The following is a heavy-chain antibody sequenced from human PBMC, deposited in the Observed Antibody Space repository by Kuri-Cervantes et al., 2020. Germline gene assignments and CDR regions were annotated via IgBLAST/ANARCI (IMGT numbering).Heavy chain of an antibody. CDR1: GYTFTSYG. CDR2: ISAYNGNT. Sequence: AAVQVSCKASGYTFTSYGISWVRQAPGQRLEWRGWISAYNGNTNYAQKLQGRVTMTTDTSTSTAYVELRSLRSDDTAVYYCARAARGVIITQPRDYWGQGTLVTVSS. D-gene: IGHD3-10*01. J-gene: IGHJ4*02. V-gene: IGHV1-18*01. CDR3: ARAARGVIITQPRDY.